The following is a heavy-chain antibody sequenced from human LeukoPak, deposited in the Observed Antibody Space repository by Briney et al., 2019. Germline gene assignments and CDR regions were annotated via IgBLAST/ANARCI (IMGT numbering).Heavy chain of an antibody. J-gene: IGHJ4*02. Sequence: ASVKVSCKASGYTFTGYYMHWVRQAPGQGLEWMGWINPNSGGTNYAQNFQGRVTMTRDTSISTASMQPSRPRSDDTAEYYCAALGEQWLVPDYWGQGTLVTVSS. CDR3: AALGEQWLVPDY. D-gene: IGHD6-19*01. V-gene: IGHV1-2*02. CDR2: INPNSGGT. CDR1: GYTFTGYY.